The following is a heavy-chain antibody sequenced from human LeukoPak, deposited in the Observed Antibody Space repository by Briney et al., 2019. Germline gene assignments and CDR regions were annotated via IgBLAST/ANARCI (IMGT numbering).Heavy chain of an antibody. J-gene: IGHJ4*02. V-gene: IGHV4-38-2*01. D-gene: IGHD3-10*01. CDR2: SYHSGSA. CDR1: GYSISSGYY. CDR3: ARQGFGKAFDY. Sequence: SETLSLTCAVSGYSISSGYYWGWIRQPPGKGLEWFGSSYHSGSAYYNPSLESRVTISVDPSKNQFSLQLSSVTAADTAVYYCARQGFGKAFDYWGQGTLVTVPS.